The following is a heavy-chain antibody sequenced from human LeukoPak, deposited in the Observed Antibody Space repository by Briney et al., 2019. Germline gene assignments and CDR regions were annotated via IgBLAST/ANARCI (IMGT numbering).Heavy chain of an antibody. D-gene: IGHD6-13*01. CDR1: GFTFSNYW. CDR3: ACSSTWYVGDY. CDR2: VNSDGSIT. J-gene: IGHJ4*02. V-gene: IGHV3-74*01. Sequence: GGSLRLSCAASGFTFSNYWMHWVRQAAGKGLVWVSRVNSDGSITNYADSVKGRFTISRDNAKNTLYLQMNSLRAEDTAVYYWACSSTWYVGDYWGQGTLVTVSS.